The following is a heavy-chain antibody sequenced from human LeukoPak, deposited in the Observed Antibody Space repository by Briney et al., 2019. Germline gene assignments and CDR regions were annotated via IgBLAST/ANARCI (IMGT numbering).Heavy chain of an antibody. CDR1: GFTFRDSA. Sequence: GGSLRLSCSASGFTFRDSAMTWVRQAPGKGLEWVSLVSSSGANTYYPDSVKGRFSVSRDNAKDTPYLQVNSLRAEDTAVYYCARDGFSSSWYGRALDYWGQGTLVTVSS. D-gene: IGHD6-13*01. CDR2: VSSSGANT. CDR3: ARDGFSSSWYGRALDY. V-gene: IGHV3-23*01. J-gene: IGHJ4*02.